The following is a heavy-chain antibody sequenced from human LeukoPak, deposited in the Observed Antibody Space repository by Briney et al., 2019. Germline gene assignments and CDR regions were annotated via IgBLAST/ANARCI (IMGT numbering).Heavy chain of an antibody. D-gene: IGHD3-10*01. V-gene: IGHV4-61*02. CDR3: ARHLGGSGSHDAFDI. CDR2: IYTSGST. J-gene: IGHJ3*02. CDR1: GGSISSGSYY. Sequence: PSETLSLTCTVSGGSISSGSYYWSWIRQPAGKGLEWIGRIYTSGSTNYNPFLKSRVSISVDTSKKQFSLKLSSVTAADTAVYYCARHLGGSGSHDAFDIWGQGTLVTVSS.